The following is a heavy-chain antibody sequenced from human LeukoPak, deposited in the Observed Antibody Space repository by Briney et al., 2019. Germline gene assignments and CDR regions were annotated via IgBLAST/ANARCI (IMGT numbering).Heavy chain of an antibody. CDR1: GFTFSSYW. J-gene: IGHJ4*02. Sequence: GGSLRLSRAASGFTFSSYWMSWVRQAPGKGLEWVANIKQDGSEKYYVDSVKGRFTISRDNAKNSLYLQMNSLRAEDTAVYYCARDSLFVVRGVVDCWGQGTLVTVSS. CDR2: IKQDGSEK. V-gene: IGHV3-7*01. CDR3: ARDSLFVVRGVVDC. D-gene: IGHD3-10*01.